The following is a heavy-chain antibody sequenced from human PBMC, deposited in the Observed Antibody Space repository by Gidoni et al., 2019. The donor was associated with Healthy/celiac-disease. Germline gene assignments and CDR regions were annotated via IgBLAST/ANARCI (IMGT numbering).Heavy chain of an antibody. CDR1: GGSISSSSYY. V-gene: IGHV4-39*01. Sequence: QLQLQESGPGLVKPSETLSLTCTVSGGSISSSSYYWGWIRPPPGKGREWIGRLYYSGSHYYNPSLKSRVTISVDTSKNQFSLKLSSVTAADTAVYYCARQGYCSGGSCYTRNNWFDPWGQGTLVTVSS. CDR2: LYYSGSH. CDR3: ARQGYCSGGSCYTRNNWFDP. J-gene: IGHJ5*02. D-gene: IGHD2-15*01.